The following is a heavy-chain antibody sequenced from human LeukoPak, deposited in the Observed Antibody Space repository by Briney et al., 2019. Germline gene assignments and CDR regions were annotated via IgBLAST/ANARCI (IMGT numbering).Heavy chain of an antibody. V-gene: IGHV3-23*01. CDR1: GFTFSSYA. CDR2: ISGSGGST. D-gene: IGHD2-2*01. Sequence: GGSLRLSCAASGFTFSSYAMSWVRQAPGKGLEWVSAISGSGGSTYYADSVKGRFTISRDNAKNSLYLQMNSLRAEDTAVYYCAREIDIVVVPAAMAHYYYGMDVWGQGTTVTVSS. J-gene: IGHJ6*02. CDR3: AREIDIVVVPAAMAHYYYGMDV.